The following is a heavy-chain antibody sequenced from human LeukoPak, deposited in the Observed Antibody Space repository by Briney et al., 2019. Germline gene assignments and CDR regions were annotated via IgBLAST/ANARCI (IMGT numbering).Heavy chain of an antibody. CDR3: ARGPNYPSPSPFDY. CDR2: TYYSGST. V-gene: IGHV4-59*08. Sequence: SETLSFTCTVSGGSISSYYWSWIRQPPGKGLEWIGCTYYSGSTDYNPSLKSRVTISVDTSKNQFSLKLSSVTAADTAVYYCARGPNYPSPSPFDYWGQGTLVTVSS. J-gene: IGHJ4*02. D-gene: IGHD5-24*01. CDR1: GGSISSYY.